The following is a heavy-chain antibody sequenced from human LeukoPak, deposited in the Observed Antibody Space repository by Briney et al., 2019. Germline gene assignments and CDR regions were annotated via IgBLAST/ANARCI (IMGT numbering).Heavy chain of an antibody. CDR3: AREDDGSGYYYGRCDY. Sequence: GGSLRLSCAASGFTFNSYEMNWVRQAPGKGLEWVSYISSSGSTIYYADSVKGRFTISRDDAKNSLFLQMNSLRAEDTAVYYCAREDDGSGYYYGRCDYWGQGTLVTVSS. V-gene: IGHV3-48*03. J-gene: IGHJ4*02. CDR1: GFTFNSYE. CDR2: ISSSGSTI. D-gene: IGHD3-22*01.